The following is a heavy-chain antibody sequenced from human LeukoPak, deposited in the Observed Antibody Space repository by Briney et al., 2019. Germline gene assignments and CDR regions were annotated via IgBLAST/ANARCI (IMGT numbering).Heavy chain of an antibody. Sequence: SETLSPTCAVSGGSFSGYYWSWIRQPPGKGLEWIGEINHSGSTNYNPSLKSRVTISVDTSKNQFSLKLSSVTAADTAVYYCARGVPLGFLKGSIDYWGQGTLVTVSS. CDR3: ARGVPLGFLKGSIDY. J-gene: IGHJ4*02. CDR2: INHSGST. D-gene: IGHD3-3*01. V-gene: IGHV4-34*01. CDR1: GGSFSGYY.